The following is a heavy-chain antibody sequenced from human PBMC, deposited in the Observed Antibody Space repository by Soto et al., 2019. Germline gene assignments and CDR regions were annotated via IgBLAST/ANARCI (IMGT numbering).Heavy chain of an antibody. CDR3: EKDDSSGYYLVCFDY. Sequence: GGSLRLSCAASGFTFSSYVMSWVRQAPGKGLEWVSAISGGGGSTYYADSVKGRFTIARDNSKNTLYLQMNSLRAEDTAVYYCEKDDSSGYYLVCFDYSGQGTLVTVSS. CDR2: ISGGGGST. CDR1: GFTFSSYV. D-gene: IGHD3-22*01. J-gene: IGHJ4*02. V-gene: IGHV3-23*01.